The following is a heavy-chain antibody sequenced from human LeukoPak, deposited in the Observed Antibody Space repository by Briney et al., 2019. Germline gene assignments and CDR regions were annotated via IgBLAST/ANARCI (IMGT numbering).Heavy chain of an antibody. CDR1: GGSISSGGYY. D-gene: IGHD5-18*01. CDR3: ARNRGYSYGYYFDY. Sequence: PSETLSLTCTVSGGSISSGGYYWSWIRQHPGKGLEWIGYIYYSGSTNYNPSLKSRVTISVDTSKNQFSLKLSSVTAADTAVYYCARNRGYSYGYYFDYWGQGTLITVSS. V-gene: IGHV4-31*03. J-gene: IGHJ4*02. CDR2: IYYSGST.